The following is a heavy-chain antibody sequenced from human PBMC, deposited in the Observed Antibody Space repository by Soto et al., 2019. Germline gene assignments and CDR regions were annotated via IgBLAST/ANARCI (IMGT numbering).Heavy chain of an antibody. D-gene: IGHD3-22*01. CDR1: GGSISDGYY. CDR3: ARRDRSGFSYWLDT. Sequence: PSETLSLTCTVSGGSISDGYYWSWIRQHPGKGLEWIGSISDSGSTSYNPSLKSRLTISVDTSKNQFSLNLRSVTAADTAVYYCARRDRSGFSYWLDTWGQGTLVTVSS. J-gene: IGHJ5*02. CDR2: ISDSGST. V-gene: IGHV4-31*03.